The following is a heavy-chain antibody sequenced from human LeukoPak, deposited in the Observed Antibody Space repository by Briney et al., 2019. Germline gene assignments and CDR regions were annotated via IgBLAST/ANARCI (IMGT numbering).Heavy chain of an antibody. Sequence: PGTSLRLSCAASGFTFSTSAIHWVRQAPGKGLEWVAIILYDGSNKYYANSVKGRFSISRDNSKNTVYLQLSSLRVEDTAIYYCARDLYAGGWATDFWGQGTLVTVSS. D-gene: IGHD6-19*01. CDR2: ILYDGSNK. CDR1: GFTFSTSA. V-gene: IGHV3-30-3*01. CDR3: ARDLYAGGWATDF. J-gene: IGHJ4*02.